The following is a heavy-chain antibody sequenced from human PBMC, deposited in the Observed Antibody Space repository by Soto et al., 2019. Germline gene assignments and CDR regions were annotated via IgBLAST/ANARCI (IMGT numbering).Heavy chain of an antibody. CDR2: VYDSGST. CDR1: GASVINDY. Sequence: SETLSLTCTVTGASVINDYWNWIRQPPGKGLEWIGFVYDSGSTSYNSSLKSRLTISVDTSKNQFSLKLISVTAADTAVYYCVRQVGATGSYSYAVWGQG. D-gene: IGHD1-26*01. CDR3: VRQVGATGSYSYAV. J-gene: IGHJ3*01. V-gene: IGHV4-59*02.